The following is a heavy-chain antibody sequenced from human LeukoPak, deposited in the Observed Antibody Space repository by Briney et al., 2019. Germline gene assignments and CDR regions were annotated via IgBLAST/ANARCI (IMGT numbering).Heavy chain of an antibody. J-gene: IGHJ4*02. Sequence: GGSLRLSCAASGFSVTNNYITWVRQAPGKGLEWVSLIYSGGSAYYADSVKGRFTISGDNSKNTVYLQMSSLRAEDTAVYYCARVGFWSGYCFDYWGQGTLVTVSS. CDR2: IYSGGSA. CDR1: GFSVTNNY. CDR3: ARVGFWSGYCFDY. V-gene: IGHV3-53*01. D-gene: IGHD3-3*01.